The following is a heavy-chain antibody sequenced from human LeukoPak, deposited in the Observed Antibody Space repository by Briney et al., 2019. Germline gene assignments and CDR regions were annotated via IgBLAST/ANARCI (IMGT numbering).Heavy chain of an antibody. Sequence: TLSLTCTVSGDSISSGGYYWSWIRQHRGKGLEWIGYIYYSGSTYYNPSLTSPVTISVDTSKNQFSLKLSSVTTADTAVYYCARDNRYSYIDYWGQGTLVTVSS. CDR2: IYYSGST. CDR3: ARDNRYSYIDY. D-gene: IGHD5-18*01. V-gene: IGHV4-31*01. J-gene: IGHJ4*02. CDR1: GDSISSGGYY.